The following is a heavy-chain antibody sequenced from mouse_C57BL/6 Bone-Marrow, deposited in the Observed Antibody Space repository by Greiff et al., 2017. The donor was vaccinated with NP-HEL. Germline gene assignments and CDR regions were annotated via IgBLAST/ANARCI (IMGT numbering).Heavy chain of an antibody. Sequence: VQLQQSGAELAQPGASVLLSFKASGYTFTSSWMHWVTPRPGQGLAWIGYINPRSGYTKYNPKLKDKATLPADKPSSTDYMQLSSLAYEDSAVYYCSRAGGYYDYFDAWGHGTTLTVSS. D-gene: IGHD2-3*01. CDR3: SRAGGYYDYFDA. CDR2: INPRSGYT. J-gene: IGHJ2*01. CDR1: GYTFTSSW. V-gene: IGHV1-7*01.